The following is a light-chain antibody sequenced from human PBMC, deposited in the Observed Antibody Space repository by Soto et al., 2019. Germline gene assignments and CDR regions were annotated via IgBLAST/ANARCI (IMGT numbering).Light chain of an antibody. V-gene: IGLV2-14*01. CDR1: SSDVGGYNY. J-gene: IGLJ1*01. CDR3: SSYTSSSTLYV. CDR2: DVS. Sequence: QSVLTQPASVSGSPGQSITISCTGTSSDVGGYNYVSWYQQHPGKAPKLMIYDVSNWPSGVSNRFSGSKSGNTASLTISGLQAEDEADYYCSSYTSSSTLYVFGTGTKVTDL.